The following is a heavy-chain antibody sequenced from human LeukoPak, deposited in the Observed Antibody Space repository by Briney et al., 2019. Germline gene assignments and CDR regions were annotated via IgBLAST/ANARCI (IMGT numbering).Heavy chain of an antibody. CDR2: ISSSSSYI. Sequence: SGGSLRLSCAASGFTFSSYSMNWVRPAPGKGLEWVSSISSSSSYIYYADSVRGRFTISRDNAKNSLYLQMNSLRAEDTAVYYCARDLYGDPKSRGYWGQGTLVTVSS. V-gene: IGHV3-21*01. D-gene: IGHD4-17*01. CDR3: ARDLYGDPKSRGY. CDR1: GFTFSSYS. J-gene: IGHJ4*02.